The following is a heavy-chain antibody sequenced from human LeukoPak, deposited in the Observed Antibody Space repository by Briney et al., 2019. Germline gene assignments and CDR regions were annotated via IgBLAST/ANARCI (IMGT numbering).Heavy chain of an antibody. CDR2: IWDDGSNK. D-gene: IGHD3-9*01. Sequence: GSLRLSCAASGFTFSSYGMHWVCQAPGKGLEWVAVIWDDGSNKYYADSVKGRFTISRDNSKNTLYLQMNSLRAEDTAVYYCARVPVYDILTGPYFDYWGQGTLVTVSS. J-gene: IGHJ4*02. CDR3: ARVPVYDILTGPYFDY. V-gene: IGHV3-33*01. CDR1: GFTFSSYG.